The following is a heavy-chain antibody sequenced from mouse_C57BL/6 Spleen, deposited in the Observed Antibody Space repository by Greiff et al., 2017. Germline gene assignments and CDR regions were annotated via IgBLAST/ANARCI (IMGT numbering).Heavy chain of an antibody. J-gene: IGHJ1*03. V-gene: IGHV14-3*01. CDR1: GFNIKNTY. CDR2: IDPAHGNT. Sequence: EVQLQQSVAELVRPGASVKLSCTASGFNIKNTYMHWVKQRPEQGLEWIGRIDPAHGNTKYAPKFQGKATITADTSSTTAYLQLSSLTSEDTAIYYWAAPYYYGSSYGYFDVWGTGTTVTVSS. D-gene: IGHD1-1*01. CDR3: AAPYYYGSSYGYFDV.